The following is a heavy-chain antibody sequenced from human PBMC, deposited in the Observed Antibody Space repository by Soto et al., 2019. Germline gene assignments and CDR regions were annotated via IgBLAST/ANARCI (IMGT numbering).Heavy chain of an antibody. Sequence: TLSLTCAVSGGSISSGGYSWSWIRQPPGKGLEWIGYISHSGSTYYNPSLKSRVTISLDRSKNQFSLKLSSVTAADTAVYYCARWFDPWGQGTLVTVSS. CDR2: ISHSGST. CDR3: ARWFDP. V-gene: IGHV4-30-2*01. J-gene: IGHJ5*02. CDR1: GGSISSGGYS.